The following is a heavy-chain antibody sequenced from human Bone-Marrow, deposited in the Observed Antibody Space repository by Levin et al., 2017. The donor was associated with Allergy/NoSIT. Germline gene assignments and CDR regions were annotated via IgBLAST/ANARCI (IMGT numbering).Heavy chain of an antibody. CDR1: GLSRNTDGVN. CDR2: IYWDDDE. CDR3: AHRLRGAAAGD. Sequence: SGPTLVKPTQTLTLTCTFSGLSRNTDGVNVGWVRQPPGQALEWLAVIYWDDDERYSPSLKNRLTITKDTSRNQVVLRMTNMDPVDTGTYYCAHRLRGAAAGDWGQGTLVTVSS. V-gene: IGHV2-5*02. J-gene: IGHJ4*02. D-gene: IGHD6-19*01.